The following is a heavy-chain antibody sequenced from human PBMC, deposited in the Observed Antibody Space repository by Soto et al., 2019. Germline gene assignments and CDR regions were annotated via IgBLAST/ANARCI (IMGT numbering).Heavy chain of an antibody. J-gene: IGHJ5*02. CDR1: GYRFTSYW. CDR2: IFPSHSDT. V-gene: IGHV5-51*01. CDR3: ARKDKSGYFNWFDP. D-gene: IGHD3-22*01. Sequence: GESLKISCRTSGYRFTSYWIAWVRQMPGKGLEWMGIIFPSHSDTRYSPSFQGQVTISADRSTSTVFLQWASLKASDTAVYFCARKDKSGYFNWFDPWGQGTLVTVSS.